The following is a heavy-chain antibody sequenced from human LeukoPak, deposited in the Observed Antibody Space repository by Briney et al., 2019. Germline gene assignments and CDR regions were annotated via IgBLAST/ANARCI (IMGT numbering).Heavy chain of an antibody. CDR3: AKDGGYSYGYVSDY. CDR1: GFTFRSYA. Sequence: GGSLRLSCAVSGFTFRSYAMSWVRQAPGKGLEWVSGISSSGDSTYYADSVKGRFTTSRDNSKNTLYLQMNSLRAEDTAVYYCAKDGGYSYGYVSDYWGQGTLVTVSS. D-gene: IGHD5-18*01. CDR2: ISSSGDST. J-gene: IGHJ4*02. V-gene: IGHV3-23*01.